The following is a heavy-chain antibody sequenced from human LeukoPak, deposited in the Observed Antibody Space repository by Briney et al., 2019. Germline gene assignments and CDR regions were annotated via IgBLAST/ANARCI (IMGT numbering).Heavy chain of an antibody. D-gene: IGHD3-10*01. V-gene: IGHV3-15*01. CDR1: GFTFTNAW. CDR3: TTDYYGSGSYPDAFDI. J-gene: IGHJ3*02. Sequence: PGGSLRLSCAGSGFTFTNAWMTWVRQAPGKGLEWVGRIKSKPAGGTIDYAAPVKGRFTISRDDSKNTLYLQMNSLKTEDTAVYYCTTDYYGSGSYPDAFDIWGRGTMVTVSS. CDR2: IKSKPAGGTI.